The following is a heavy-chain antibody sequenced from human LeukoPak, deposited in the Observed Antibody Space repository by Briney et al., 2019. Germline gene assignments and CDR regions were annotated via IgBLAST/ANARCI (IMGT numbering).Heavy chain of an antibody. V-gene: IGHV3-53*01. CDR1: GFTVSSNY. J-gene: IGHJ4*03. CDR3: ARDLSEGRYYYDSSVAY. CDR2: IYSGGST. Sequence: GGSLRLSCAASGFTVSSNYMSWVRQAPGKGLEWVSVIYSGGSTYFADSVKGRFTISRDNSKNTLYLKMNSQRAKDRAVYYCARDLSEGRYYYDSSVAYRGHRTLVTVSS. D-gene: IGHD3-22*01.